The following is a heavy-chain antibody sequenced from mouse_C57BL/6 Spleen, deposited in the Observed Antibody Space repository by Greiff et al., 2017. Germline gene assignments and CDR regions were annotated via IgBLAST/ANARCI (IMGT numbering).Heavy chain of an antibody. CDR2: ISDGGSYT. D-gene: IGHD1-1*01. V-gene: IGHV5-4*03. J-gene: IGHJ2*01. CDR3: AGGITAVVGFDY. Sequence: EVKLMESGGGLVKPGGSLKLSCAASGFTFSSYAMSWVRQTPEKRLEWVATISDGGSYTYYPDNVKGRFTISRDNAKNNLYLQMSHLKSEDTAMXYWAGGITAVVGFDYWGQGTTLTVSA. CDR1: GFTFSSYA.